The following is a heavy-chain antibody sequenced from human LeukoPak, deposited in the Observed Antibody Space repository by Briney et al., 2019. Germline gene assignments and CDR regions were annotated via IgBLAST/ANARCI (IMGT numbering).Heavy chain of an antibody. CDR1: GLTFRSYW. Sequence: SGGCLRLSCTFSGLTFRSYWMNWVRQAPGKGLEWVANINPGGNEIRSVDSVKGRSIISRDNAKNSLDLQMSSLRVEDTAVYYCMCWGTDNHWGQGILVTVSS. J-gene: IGHJ4*02. V-gene: IGHV3-7*01. CDR3: MCWGTDNH. CDR2: INPGGNEI. D-gene: IGHD7-27*01.